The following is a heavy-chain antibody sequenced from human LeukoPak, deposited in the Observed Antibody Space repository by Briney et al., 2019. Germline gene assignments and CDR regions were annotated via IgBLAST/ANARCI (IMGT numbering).Heavy chain of an antibody. Sequence: KPSETLFLTCAVYGGSFSGYYWSWIRQPPGKGLEWIGEINHSGSTNYNPSLKSRVTISVDTSKNQFSLKLSSVTAADTAVYYCARRRRYCSSTSCSDTYFDYWGQGTLVTVSS. V-gene: IGHV4-34*01. D-gene: IGHD2-2*01. CDR3: ARRRRYCSSTSCSDTYFDY. CDR2: INHSGST. CDR1: GGSFSGYY. J-gene: IGHJ4*02.